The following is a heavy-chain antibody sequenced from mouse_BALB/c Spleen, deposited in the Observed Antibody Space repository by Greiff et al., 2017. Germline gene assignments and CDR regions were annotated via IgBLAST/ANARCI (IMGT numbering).Heavy chain of an antibody. CDR1: GFTFSSFG. J-gene: IGHJ4*01. V-gene: IGHV5-17*02. D-gene: IGHD1-1*01. CDR2: ISSGSSTI. CDR3: AITTVVGEAMDY. Sequence: EVQLVESGGGLVQPGGSRKLSCAASGFTFSSFGMHWVRQAPEKGLEWVAYISSGSSTIYYADTVKGRFTISRDNPKNTLFLQMTSLRSEDTAMYYCAITTVVGEAMDYWGQGTSVTVSS.